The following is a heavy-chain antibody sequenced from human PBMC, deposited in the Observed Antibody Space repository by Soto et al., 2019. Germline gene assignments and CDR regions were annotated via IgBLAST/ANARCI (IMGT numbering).Heavy chain of an antibody. V-gene: IGHV4-59*01. CDR2: IYYSGST. CDR3: ARVHWVMREMWFDP. J-gene: IGHJ5*02. D-gene: IGHD3-16*01. CDR1: GGSLSSYY. Sequence: TSETLSLTCTVSGGSLSSYYWSWIRQPPGKGLEWIGYIYYSGSTNYNPSLKSRVTISVDTSKNQFSLKLSSVTAADTAVYYCARVHWVMREMWFDPWGQGTLVTSPQ.